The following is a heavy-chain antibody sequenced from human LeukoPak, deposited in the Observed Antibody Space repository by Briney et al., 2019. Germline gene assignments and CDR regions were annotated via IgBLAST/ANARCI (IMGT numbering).Heavy chain of an antibody. J-gene: IGHJ5*02. CDR2: FDPEDGET. Sequence: ASVKVSCKVSGYTLTELSMHWVRQAPGKGLEWMGGFDPEDGETIYAQKFQGRVTMTEDTSTDTAYMELSSLRSEDTAVYYCARDKSVAGSTDSWGQGTLVTVSS. CDR3: ARDKSVAGSTDS. CDR1: GYTLTELS. V-gene: IGHV1-24*01. D-gene: IGHD6-19*01.